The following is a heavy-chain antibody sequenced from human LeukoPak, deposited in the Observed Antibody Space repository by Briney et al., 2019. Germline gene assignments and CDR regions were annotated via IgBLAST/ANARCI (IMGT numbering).Heavy chain of an antibody. CDR3: ARDRHYYDSSGYYSPFDY. CDR2: IIPIFGTA. J-gene: IGHJ4*02. Sequence: SVKVSCKASGGTFINYAVSWVRQAPGQGLEWVGRIIPIFGTANYAQKFQGRVTITTDESTGTAYMELSSLRSEDTAVYYCARDRHYYDSSGYYSPFDYWGQGTLVTVSS. V-gene: IGHV1-69*05. CDR1: GGTFINYA. D-gene: IGHD3-22*01.